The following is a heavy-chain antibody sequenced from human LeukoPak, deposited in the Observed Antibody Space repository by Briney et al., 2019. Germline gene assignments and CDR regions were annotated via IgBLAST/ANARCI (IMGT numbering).Heavy chain of an antibody. CDR3: ARVSSSWSGGYYYYYMDV. CDR1: GFTFSSYW. J-gene: IGHJ6*03. Sequence: GGSLRLSCAASGFTFSSYWMSWVRQAPGKGLEWVANIKQDGSEKYYVDSVKGRFTISRDNAKNSLYLQMNNLRAEDTAVYYCARVSSSWSGGYYYYYMDVWGKGTTVTVSS. D-gene: IGHD6-13*01. V-gene: IGHV3-7*01. CDR2: IKQDGSEK.